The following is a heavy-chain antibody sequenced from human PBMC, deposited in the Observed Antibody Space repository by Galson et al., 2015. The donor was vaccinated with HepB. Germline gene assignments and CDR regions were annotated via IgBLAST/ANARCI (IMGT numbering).Heavy chain of an antibody. J-gene: IGHJ6*02. CDR3: ARAPSGGDYPYYYYGMDV. CDR2: IYYSGST. Sequence: ETLSLTCTVSGGSISSYYWSWIRQPPGKGLEWIGYIYYSGSTNYNPSLKSRVTISVDTSKNQFSLKLSSVTAADTAVYYCARAPSGGDYPYYYYGMDVWGQGTTVTVSS. D-gene: IGHD4-17*01. CDR1: GGSISSYY. V-gene: IGHV4-59*01.